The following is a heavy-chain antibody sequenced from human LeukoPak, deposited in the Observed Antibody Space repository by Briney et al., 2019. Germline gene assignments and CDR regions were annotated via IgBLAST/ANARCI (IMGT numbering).Heavy chain of an antibody. V-gene: IGHV1-2*02. J-gene: IGHJ4*02. D-gene: IGHD4-17*01. Sequence: ASVKVSCKASGYTFTGYYMHWVRQAPGQGLEWMGWINPNSGGTNYAQKFQGRVTMTRDTSISTAYMELSRLRSDDTAVYYCARDLGDYGGEPDYWGQGTLVTVSS. CDR1: GYTFTGYY. CDR2: INPNSGGT. CDR3: ARDLGDYGGEPDY.